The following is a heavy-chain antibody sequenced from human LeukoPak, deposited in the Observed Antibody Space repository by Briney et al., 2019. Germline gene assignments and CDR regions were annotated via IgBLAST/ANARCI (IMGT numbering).Heavy chain of an antibody. V-gene: IGHV5-51*01. D-gene: IGHD3-10*01. CDR2: IYPGNSDT. J-gene: IGHJ5*02. CDR3: ARRQPHGSGSYYNWFDP. CDR1: GSRFTGYW. Sequence: GASLQISSKASGSRFTGYWISCVRHLRAKSLEWMGFIYPGNSDTNYTPSFQGQVTISASKSISTADLHWSSLKASDTAMYHCARRQPHGSGSYYNWFDPWGQGTLVTVSS.